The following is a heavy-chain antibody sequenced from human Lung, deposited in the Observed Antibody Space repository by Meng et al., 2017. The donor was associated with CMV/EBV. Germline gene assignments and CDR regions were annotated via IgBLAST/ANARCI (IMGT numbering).Heavy chain of an antibody. V-gene: IGHV3-7*01. D-gene: IGHD3-3*01. CDR1: GFTFSRHW. J-gene: IGHJ6*02. CDR2: RNQDGSQE. CDR3: ARDSRVLRLLGWLSSGYYPYDMDV. Sequence: GEXXKISCATSGFTFSRHWMNWVRQAPGKGLEWVATRNQDGSQEYLMDSVKGRFTISRDNVKKSLYLQMNSLRDEDTAVYYCARDSRVLRLLGWLSSGYYPYDMDVWGQGNXV.